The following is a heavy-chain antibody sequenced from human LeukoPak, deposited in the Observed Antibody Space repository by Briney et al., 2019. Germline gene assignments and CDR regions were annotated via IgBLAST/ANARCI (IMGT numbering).Heavy chain of an antibody. D-gene: IGHD6-13*01. Sequence: GGSLRLSCAASGFTFSDYSMNWVRQAPGKGLEWVSSISSSSRYIYYADSVKGRFSISRDNAKESLYLQMNSLRAEDTAVYYCARVWSPPYTSSWPDYFDYWGQGTLVTVSA. CDR3: ARVWSPPYTSSWPDYFDY. CDR1: GFTFSDYS. J-gene: IGHJ4*02. V-gene: IGHV3-21*01. CDR2: ISSSSRYI.